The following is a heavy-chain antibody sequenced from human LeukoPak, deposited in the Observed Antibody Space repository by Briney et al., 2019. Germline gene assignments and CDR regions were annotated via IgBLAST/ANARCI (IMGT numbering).Heavy chain of an antibody. J-gene: IGHJ4*02. CDR1: GGTFSSYA. Sequence: ASVKVSCKASGGTFSSYAISWVRQAPGQGLEWMGGIIPIFGTANYAQKFQGRVTITADESTSTAYMELSSLRSEDTAVYYCARSNQAGYYFDYWGQGTLVTVSS. CDR2: IIPIFGTA. CDR3: ARSNQAGYYFDY. D-gene: IGHD4-11*01. V-gene: IGHV1-69*13.